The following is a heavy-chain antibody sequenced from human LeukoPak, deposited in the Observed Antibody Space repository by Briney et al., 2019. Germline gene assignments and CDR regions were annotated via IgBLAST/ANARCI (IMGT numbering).Heavy chain of an antibody. CDR1: GFXXSXXX. V-gene: IGHV3-30*18. CDR3: ANLYGDSGLDY. D-gene: IGHD4-17*01. CDR2: ISYDGINK. Sequence: PGRSLRLSCAASGFXXSXXXXXXVXXXPGXXXEXVAXISYDGINKYHADSVKGRFTISRDNSKNTLYLQMNSLRAEDTALYYCANLYGDSGLDYWGQGTLVTVSS. J-gene: IGHJ4*02.